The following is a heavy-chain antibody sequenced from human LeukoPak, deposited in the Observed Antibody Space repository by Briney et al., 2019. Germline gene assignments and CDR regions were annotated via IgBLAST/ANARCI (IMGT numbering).Heavy chain of an antibody. CDR1: GFTFSNNW. D-gene: IGHD3-3*01. Sequence: PGGSLRLSCAASGFTFSNNWMSWVRQAPGKGLEWVANIKEDGSAKYYVDSVKGRFTISRDNAKNTQYLQMNSLRAEDTAVYYCARDGAYSTIFYWGQGTLVTVSS. CDR2: IKEDGSAK. V-gene: IGHV3-7*01. J-gene: IGHJ4*01. CDR3: ARDGAYSTIFY.